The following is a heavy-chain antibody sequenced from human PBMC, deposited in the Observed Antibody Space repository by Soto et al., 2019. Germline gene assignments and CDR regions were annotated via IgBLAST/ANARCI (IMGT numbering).Heavy chain of an antibody. V-gene: IGHV3-7*01. CDR1: GFTFSNYW. CDR2: IKQDGSEK. CDR3: ASGLWIFQH. J-gene: IGHJ1*01. D-gene: IGHD3-10*01. Sequence: PGGSLRLSCAASGFTFSNYWMSWVRQAPGKGLEWVANIKQDGSEKYYVDSVKGRFTISRDNAKNSLYLQMNSLGAEDTAVYFCASGLWIFQHWGQGTLVTVSS.